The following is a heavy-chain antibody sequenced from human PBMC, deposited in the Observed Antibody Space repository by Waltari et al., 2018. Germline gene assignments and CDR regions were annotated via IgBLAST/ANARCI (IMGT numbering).Heavy chain of an antibody. J-gene: IGHJ4*02. CDR2: IRRSASTI. D-gene: IGHD6-13*01. CDR3: TAVIAAAGVGGNY. Sequence: EVQLVESGGGLEQPGGSLRLSCVASGFIFSSFEMNWVRQAPGKGLDWVSYIRRSASTIYYADSVKGRFTISRDNARNSLYLQMNSLRAEDTALYYCTAVIAAAGVGGNYWGQGTLVTVSS. V-gene: IGHV3-48*03. CDR1: GFIFSSFE.